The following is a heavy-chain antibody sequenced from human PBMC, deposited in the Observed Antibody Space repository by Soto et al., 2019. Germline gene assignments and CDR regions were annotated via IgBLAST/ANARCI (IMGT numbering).Heavy chain of an antibody. CDR2: ISAYNGNT. Sequence: ASVKVSCKASGYTFTSYGISWVRQAPGQGLEWMGWISAYNGNTNYAQKLQGRVTMTTDTSTSTAYMELRSLRSDDTAVYYCARDGPLVFPSAPYLDAFDIWGQGTMVTVSS. J-gene: IGHJ3*02. D-gene: IGHD3-16*01. CDR1: GYTFTSYG. CDR3: ARDGPLVFPSAPYLDAFDI. V-gene: IGHV1-18*01.